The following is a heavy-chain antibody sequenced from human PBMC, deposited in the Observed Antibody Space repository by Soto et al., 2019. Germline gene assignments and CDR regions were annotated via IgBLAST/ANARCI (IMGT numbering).Heavy chain of an antibody. D-gene: IGHD6-6*01. V-gene: IGHV1-69*13. CDR2: IIPIFGTA. Sequence: SVKVSCKASGGTFSSYAISWVRQAPGQGLEWMGEIIPIFGTANYAQKFQGRVTITADESTSTAYMELSSLRSEDTAVYYCARGGQLLEYSSSSYWFDPWGQGTLVTVSS. CDR1: GGTFSSYA. J-gene: IGHJ5*02. CDR3: ARGGQLLEYSSSSYWFDP.